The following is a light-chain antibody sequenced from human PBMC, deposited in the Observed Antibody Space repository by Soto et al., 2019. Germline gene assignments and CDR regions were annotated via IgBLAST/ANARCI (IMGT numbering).Light chain of an antibody. J-gene: IGKJ4*01. CDR3: QQYNNYSPLT. V-gene: IGKV1-5*03. CDR1: QSISSG. Sequence: DIQMTQSPSTLSASVGDRVTITCRASQSISSGLAWYQQKPGKAPKLLIYKASSLESGVLSRFSGSGSGSEFTLTISSLQPDDFATYYCQQYNNYSPLTFGGGTKVEIK. CDR2: KAS.